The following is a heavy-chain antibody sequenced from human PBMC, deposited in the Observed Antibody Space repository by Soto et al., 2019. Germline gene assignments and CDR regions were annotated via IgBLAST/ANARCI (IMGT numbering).Heavy chain of an antibody. CDR1: GFTFSSYA. J-gene: IGHJ4*02. Sequence: EVPLLESGGGVVQPGGSLRLSCAASGFTFSSYAMRWVRQAPVKGLEWVSAISGSGGSTYYADSVKGRFTISRDNSKNTLYLQMNSLRAEDTAVYYCARRGSGSYYDYWGQGTLVTVSS. CDR3: ARRGSGSYYDY. CDR2: ISGSGGST. D-gene: IGHD1-26*01. V-gene: IGHV3-23*01.